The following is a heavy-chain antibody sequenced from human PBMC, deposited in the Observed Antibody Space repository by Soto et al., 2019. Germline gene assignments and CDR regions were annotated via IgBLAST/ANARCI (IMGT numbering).Heavy chain of an antibody. Sequence: QVQLVQSGAEVKKPGSSVKVSCKASGGTFSSYAISWVRQAPGQGLEWMGGIIPIFGTANYAQKFQGRVTITADKSTSTAYMELSSLRSEDTAVYYCARAGGYSSCWYTRAHFDYWGQGTLVTVSS. V-gene: IGHV1-69*06. D-gene: IGHD6-19*01. CDR2: IIPIFGTA. J-gene: IGHJ4*02. CDR1: GGTFSSYA. CDR3: ARAGGYSSCWYTRAHFDY.